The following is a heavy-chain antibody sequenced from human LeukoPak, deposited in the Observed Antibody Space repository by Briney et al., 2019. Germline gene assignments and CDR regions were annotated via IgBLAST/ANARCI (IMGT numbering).Heavy chain of an antibody. Sequence: ASVKVSCKASGYTFTGYYMHWVRQAPGQGLEWMGWINTNTGNPTYAQGFTGRFVFSLDTSVSTAYLQISSLKAEDTAVYYCARESSSLGGWFDPWGQGTLVTVSS. J-gene: IGHJ5*02. CDR2: INTNTGNP. CDR3: ARESSSLGGWFDP. CDR1: GYTFTGYY. D-gene: IGHD6-13*01. V-gene: IGHV7-4-1*02.